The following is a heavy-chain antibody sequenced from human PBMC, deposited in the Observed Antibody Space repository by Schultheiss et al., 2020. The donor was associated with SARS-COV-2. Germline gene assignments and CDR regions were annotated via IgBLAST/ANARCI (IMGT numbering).Heavy chain of an antibody. J-gene: IGHJ6*04. CDR2: INAGNGNT. CDR1: GYTFTSYY. Sequence: ASVKVSCKASGYTFTSYYMHWVRQAPGQRLEWMGWINAGNGNTKYSQNFQGRVTMTRDTSTSTVYMELSSLRSEDTAVYYCARVSPYDYGDYIAGDVWGKGTTVTVSS. CDR3: ARVSPYDYGDYIAGDV. V-gene: IGHV1-3*01. D-gene: IGHD4-17*01.